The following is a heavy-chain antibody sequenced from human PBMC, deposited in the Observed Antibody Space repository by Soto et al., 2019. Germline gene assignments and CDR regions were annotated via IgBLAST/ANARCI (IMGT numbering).Heavy chain of an antibody. CDR3: ARDQGQWLGLDAFDI. CDR2: TYYRSKWYN. V-gene: IGHV6-1*01. J-gene: IGHJ3*02. CDR1: GDSVSSNSAA. D-gene: IGHD6-19*01. Sequence: PSPTLSLTCVISGDSVSSNSAAWNWIRQSPSRGLEWLGRTYYRSKWYNDYAVSVKSRITINPDTSKNQFSLQLNSVTPEDTAVYYCARDQGQWLGLDAFDIWRQVTMVTVSS.